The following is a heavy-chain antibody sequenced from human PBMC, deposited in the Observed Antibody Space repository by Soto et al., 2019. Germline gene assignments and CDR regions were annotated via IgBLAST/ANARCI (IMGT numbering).Heavy chain of an antibody. CDR2: IYYSGST. J-gene: IGHJ4*02. D-gene: IGHD2-15*01. CDR1: GGSIIIYY. Sequence: SETLSLTCTVSGGSIIIYYWSWIRQPPGKGLEWIGYIYYSGSTNYNPSLKSRVTISVDTSKNQFSLKLSSVTAADTAVYYCARVAGTVVVDWGQGTLVTVSS. CDR3: ARVAGTVVVD. V-gene: IGHV4-59*01.